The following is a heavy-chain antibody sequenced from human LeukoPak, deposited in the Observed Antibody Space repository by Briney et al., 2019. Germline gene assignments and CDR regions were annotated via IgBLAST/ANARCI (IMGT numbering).Heavy chain of an antibody. D-gene: IGHD2-2*01. CDR3: ARDDYCSSTSCYPRDYFDY. V-gene: IGHV1-18*01. Sequence: ASVKVSCKASGYTFTSYGISWVRQAPGQGLEWMGWISAYNGNTNYAQKLQGRVTMTTDTSTSTAYMELRSLRSDDTAVYYCARDDYCSSTSCYPRDYFDYWGQGTLVTVSS. CDR2: ISAYNGNT. J-gene: IGHJ4*02. CDR1: GYTFTSYG.